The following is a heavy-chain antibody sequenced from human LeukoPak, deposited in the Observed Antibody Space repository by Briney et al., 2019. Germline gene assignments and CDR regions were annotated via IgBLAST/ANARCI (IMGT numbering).Heavy chain of an antibody. CDR3: AREAEEAFDY. V-gene: IGHV3-21*01. CDR2: IGGSSTSI. Sequence: GGSLRLSCAASGFTFSSYSMNWVRQAPGKGLEWVSSIGGSSTSIYYADSVKGRFTISRDNAKNSLYLQMNRLRAEDTAVYFCAREAEEAFDYWGQGTLVTVSS. J-gene: IGHJ4*02. CDR1: GFTFSSYS.